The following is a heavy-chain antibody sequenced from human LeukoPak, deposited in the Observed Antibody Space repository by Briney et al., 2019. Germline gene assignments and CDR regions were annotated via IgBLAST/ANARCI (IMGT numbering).Heavy chain of an antibody. Sequence: PSETLSLTCTVSGGSISSSSYYWGWIRQPPGKGLEWIGSIDHSGSTYYNPSLKSRVTISVDTSKNQFPLKLTSVTAADTAVYYCARGGKWLYYFDYWGQGTLVTVSS. J-gene: IGHJ4*02. V-gene: IGHV4-39*06. D-gene: IGHD6-19*01. CDR3: ARGGKWLYYFDY. CDR1: GGSISSSSYY. CDR2: IDHSGST.